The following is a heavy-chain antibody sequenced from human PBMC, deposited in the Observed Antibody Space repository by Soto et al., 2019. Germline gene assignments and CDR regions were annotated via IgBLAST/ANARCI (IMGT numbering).Heavy chain of an antibody. V-gene: IGHV3-21*01. CDR3: ARGLYYYDSSGYYGN. Sequence: EVQLVESGGGLVKPGGSLRLSCAASGFTFSSYSMNWVRQAPGKGLEWVSSISSRSSYIYYADSVKGRFTISRDNAKNSLYLQMNSLRAEDTAVYYCARGLYYYDSSGYYGNWGQGTLVTVSS. CDR1: GFTFSSYS. D-gene: IGHD3-22*01. J-gene: IGHJ4*02. CDR2: ISSRSSYI.